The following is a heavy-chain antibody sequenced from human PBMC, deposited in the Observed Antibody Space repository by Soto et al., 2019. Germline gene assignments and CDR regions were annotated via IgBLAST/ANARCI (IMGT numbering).Heavy chain of an antibody. CDR3: ARDVWHFDY. V-gene: IGHV1-69*01. CDR1: GGIFDTYE. D-gene: IGHD3-16*01. J-gene: IGHJ4*02. CDR2: IIPISGTA. Sequence: QVQLVQSGAEVKKPGSSVKVSCKVFGGIFDTYEISWVRQAPGQGLEWMGGIIPISGTANYAQQFQGRITITADESTSTAYMELNTLISEDTAVYYGARDVWHFDYWGQGTLVTVSS.